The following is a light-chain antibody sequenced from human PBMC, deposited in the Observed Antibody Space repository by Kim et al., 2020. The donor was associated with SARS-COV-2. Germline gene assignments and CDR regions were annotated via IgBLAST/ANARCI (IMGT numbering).Light chain of an antibody. CDR3: QQDSDLPIT. CDR1: QDISTY. J-gene: IGKJ5*01. Sequence: ASCRDRVTITWQVNQDISTYLSWYQQKPGEAPKVVIYDASEWEAGVPERFSGGGSGTVFTLNITSVQAVDVATYYCQQDSDLPITFGQGTRLEIK. CDR2: DAS. V-gene: IGKV1-33*01.